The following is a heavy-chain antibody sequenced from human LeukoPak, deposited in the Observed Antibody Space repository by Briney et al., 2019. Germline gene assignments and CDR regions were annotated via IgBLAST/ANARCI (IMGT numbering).Heavy chain of an antibody. CDR3: GKDPNGDYVGAFDF. D-gene: IGHD4-17*01. Sequence: HAGGSLRLSCAASGLTFSDYALIWVRQAPGKGLEWISAIRGTGGTTYYADSVKGRCTISRDNSRNTVYLQMNSLRAEDTALYFCGKDPNGDYVGAFDFWGPGTMVTVSS. CDR2: IRGTGGTT. V-gene: IGHV3-23*01. J-gene: IGHJ3*01. CDR1: GLTFSDYA.